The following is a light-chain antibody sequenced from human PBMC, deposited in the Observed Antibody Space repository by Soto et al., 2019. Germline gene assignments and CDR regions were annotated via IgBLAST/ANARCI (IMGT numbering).Light chain of an antibody. CDR1: QSVRNN. V-gene: IGKV3-15*01. J-gene: IGKJ5*01. Sequence: ETVMTQSPATLSVSPGERATLSCRASQSVRNNLAWYQQKPGQAPRLLIYDASTRTTGIPARFSGSGSETEFTLTISSVQSEDFAVYYCQQYNNWPPITFGQGTRLDIK. CDR2: DAS. CDR3: QQYNNWPPIT.